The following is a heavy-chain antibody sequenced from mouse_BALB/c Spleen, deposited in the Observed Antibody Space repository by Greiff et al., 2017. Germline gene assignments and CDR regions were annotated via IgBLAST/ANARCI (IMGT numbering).Heavy chain of an antibody. V-gene: IGHV1S137*01. Sequence: QVQLQQSGAELVRPGVSVKISCKGSGYTFTDYAMHWVKQSHAKSLEWIGVISTYFGDASYNQKFKGKATMTVDKSSSTAYMELARLTSEDSAIYYCARGVGTGTRDFDYWGQGTTLTVSS. J-gene: IGHJ2*01. CDR1: GYTFTDYA. CDR3: ARGVGTGTRDFDY. D-gene: IGHD4-1*01. CDR2: ISTYFGDA.